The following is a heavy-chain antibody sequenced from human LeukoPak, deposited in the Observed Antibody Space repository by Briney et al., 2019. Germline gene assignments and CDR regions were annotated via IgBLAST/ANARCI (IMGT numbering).Heavy chain of an antibody. CDR1: GFTFSSYS. CDR2: ISSSSTI. D-gene: IGHD2-2*01. Sequence: GGSLRLSCAASGFTFSSYSMNWVRQAPGKGLEWVSYISSSSTIYYADSVKGRFTISRDNAKNSLYLQMNSLRDEDTAVYYCARDRYCSSTSCYDPYYFDYWGQGTLVTVSS. J-gene: IGHJ4*02. CDR3: ARDRYCSSTSCYDPYYFDY. V-gene: IGHV3-48*02.